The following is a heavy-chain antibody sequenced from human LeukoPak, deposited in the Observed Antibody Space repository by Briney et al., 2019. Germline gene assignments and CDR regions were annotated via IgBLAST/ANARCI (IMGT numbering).Heavy chain of an antibody. Sequence: PGGSLRLSCAASGFTFISYEMNWVRQAPGKGLEWVSYISNGGNIIYYADSVKGRFTISRDNSKNTLYLQMNSLRAEDTAVYYCAKPFTMVRGVIISATRFDYWGQGTLVTVSS. J-gene: IGHJ4*02. D-gene: IGHD3-10*01. CDR1: GFTFISYE. V-gene: IGHV3-48*03. CDR2: ISNGGNII. CDR3: AKPFTMVRGVIISATRFDY.